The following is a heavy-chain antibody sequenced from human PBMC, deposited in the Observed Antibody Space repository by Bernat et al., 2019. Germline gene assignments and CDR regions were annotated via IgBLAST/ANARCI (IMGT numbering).Heavy chain of an antibody. CDR3: ARGPYSSSWYPFDY. D-gene: IGHD6-13*01. CDR2: IIPIFGTA. CDR1: GGTFSSYA. V-gene: IGHV1-69*06. J-gene: IGHJ4*02. Sequence: QVPQVQSPAAATKPGSSLKVYCKASGGTFSSYAISWVRQAPGQGLEWMGGIIPIFGTANYAQKFQGRVTITADKSTSTAYMELSSLRSEDTAVYYCARGPYSSSWYPFDYWGQGTLVTFSS.